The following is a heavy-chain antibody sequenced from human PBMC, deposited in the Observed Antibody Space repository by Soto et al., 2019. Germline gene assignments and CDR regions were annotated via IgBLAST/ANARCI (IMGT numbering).Heavy chain of an antibody. CDR2: ISYDGSNK. D-gene: IGHD2-15*01. CDR3: AEDGIRDDRSVSAFLLNRSSDL. Sequence: SKGLEWVAVISYDGSNKYYADSVKGRFTISSDNSKNTLYLQMNSLRAEDTVFFFQAEDGIRDDRSVSAFLLNRSSDL. J-gene: IGHJ2*01. V-gene: IGHV3-30*03.